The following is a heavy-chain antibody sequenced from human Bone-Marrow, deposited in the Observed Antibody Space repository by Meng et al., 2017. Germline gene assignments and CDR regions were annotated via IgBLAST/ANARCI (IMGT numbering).Heavy chain of an antibody. Sequence: GGSLRLSCAASGFTFSSYWMSWVRQAPGKGLEWVANIKQDGSEKYYVDSVKGRFTISRDNAKNSLYLQMNSLRAEDTAVYYCARVPNPYDFWSGYSPPFFDYWGQGTLVTVSS. CDR2: IKQDGSEK. J-gene: IGHJ4*02. D-gene: IGHD3-3*01. V-gene: IGHV3-7*01. CDR3: ARVPNPYDFWSGYSPPFFDY. CDR1: GFTFSSYW.